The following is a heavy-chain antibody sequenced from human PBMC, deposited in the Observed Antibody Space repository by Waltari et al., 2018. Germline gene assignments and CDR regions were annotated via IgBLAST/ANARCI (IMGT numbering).Heavy chain of an antibody. CDR2: IIPRFGTAP. V-gene: IGHV1-69*12. D-gene: IGHD3-16*01. J-gene: IGHJ5*02. CDR3: ARRQLGGPFDP. Sequence: QVQLVQSGAEVKKPGSSVKVSCKASGGTFGSYAITWGRQAPGEGLEWMGGIIPRFGTAPNYAQKFQGRLTVTADESTATVYMDLSSLRSDDTAVYYCARRQLGGPFDPWGQGTLVSVSS. CDR1: GGTFGSYA.